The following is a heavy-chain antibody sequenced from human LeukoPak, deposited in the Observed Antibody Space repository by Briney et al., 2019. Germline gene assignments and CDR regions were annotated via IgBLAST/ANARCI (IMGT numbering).Heavy chain of an antibody. CDR2: SGSP. J-gene: IGHJ4*02. D-gene: IGHD2-21*01. Sequence: SETLSLTCSVSGDSVSSAGYHWSWIRQAPGKGLEWIGHSGSPSYNPSLKSRVMISIDTSKNQFSLKVSTVTAVDTAVYYCTTYYVGEGGRGHWGPGTLVTVSS. CDR3: TTYYVGEGGRGH. V-gene: IGHV4-61*08. CDR1: GDSVSSAGYH.